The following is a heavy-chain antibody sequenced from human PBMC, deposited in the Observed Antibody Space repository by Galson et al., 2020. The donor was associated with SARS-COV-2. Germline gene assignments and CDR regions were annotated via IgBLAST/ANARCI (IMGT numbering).Heavy chain of an antibody. CDR1: GGSFSSGDYF. V-gene: IGHV4-30-4*08. D-gene: IGHD3-10*01. CDR3: ARVISTVGLAFEY. Sequence: SETLSLTCSVSGGSFSSGDYFWSWIRQPPGRGLEWIGYIYYRGTTSYNPSLKSRIAISIDTSKKQFSLKLSSVTAADTAVYYCARVISTVGLAFEYWCQGALFTVSS. CDR2: IYYRGTT. J-gene: IGHJ4*02.